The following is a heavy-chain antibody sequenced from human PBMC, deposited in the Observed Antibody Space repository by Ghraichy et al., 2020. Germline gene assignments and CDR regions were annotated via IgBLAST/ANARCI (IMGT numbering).Heavy chain of an antibody. D-gene: IGHD6-6*01. CDR3: ATGSSHSTNFYYYGMDV. J-gene: IGHJ6*02. Sequence: SETLSLTCTVSGGSFSNYYWSWIRQSPGKGLEWIGYIYQSGNTNYNPSLQSRVAISLDTSKTQFSLTLNSVTAADAAVYYCATGSSHSTNFYYYGMDVWGQGTTVIVSS. CDR2: IYQSGNT. CDR1: GGSFSNYY. V-gene: IGHV4-59*01.